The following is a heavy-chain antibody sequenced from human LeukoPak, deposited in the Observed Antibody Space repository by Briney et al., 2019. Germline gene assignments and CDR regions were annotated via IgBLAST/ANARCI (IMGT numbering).Heavy chain of an antibody. Sequence: SGTLSLTCIVSGGSISSISSNNYHWGWIRQPPGKGLEWIGSIYYSGSTYYNPSLKSRVTISVDTSKNQFSLKLNSVTAADTAVYYCARINDFWSGLTLDVWGQGTTVTVSS. J-gene: IGHJ6*02. V-gene: IGHV4-39*07. CDR2: IYYSGST. CDR1: GGSISSISSNNYH. D-gene: IGHD3-3*01. CDR3: ARINDFWSGLTLDV.